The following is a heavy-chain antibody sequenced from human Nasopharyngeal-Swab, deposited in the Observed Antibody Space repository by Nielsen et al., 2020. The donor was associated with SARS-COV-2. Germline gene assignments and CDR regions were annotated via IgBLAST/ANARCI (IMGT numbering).Heavy chain of an antibody. Sequence: GGSLRLSCVGSELSFSRYAMHWVRQAPGKGLEWVAVISYDGINKYYADSVKGRFTISRDNSKNTLYLQMNSLRAEDTAVYYCARGGPYGDYEPFDYWGQGTLVTVSS. V-gene: IGHV3-30-3*01. J-gene: IGHJ4*02. CDR1: ELSFSRYA. CDR3: ARGGPYGDYEPFDY. D-gene: IGHD4-17*01. CDR2: ISYDGINK.